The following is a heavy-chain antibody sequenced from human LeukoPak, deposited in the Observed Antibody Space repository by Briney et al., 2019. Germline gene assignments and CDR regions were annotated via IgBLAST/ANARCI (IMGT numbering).Heavy chain of an antibody. J-gene: IGHJ4*02. CDR1: GGSISSGGYY. D-gene: IGHD2-21*01. V-gene: IGHV4-61*02. CDR3: ARVHIYGRYFDY. Sequence: SSQTLSLTCTASGGSISSGGYYWSWIRQHPGKGLEWIGRIYTSGSTNYNPSLKSRVTMSVDTSKNQFSLKLSSVTAADTAVYYCARVHIYGRYFDYWGRGTLVTISS. CDR2: IYTSGST.